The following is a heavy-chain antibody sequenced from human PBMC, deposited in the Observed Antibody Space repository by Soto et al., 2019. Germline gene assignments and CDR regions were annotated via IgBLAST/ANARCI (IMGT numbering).Heavy chain of an antibody. CDR3: AKRTIYYGDNEDYFHY. V-gene: IGHV3-23*01. CDR1: GFTFSSYG. D-gene: IGHD4-17*01. J-gene: IGHJ4*02. CDR2: LSGSGGST. Sequence: GGSLRLSCAASGFTFSSYGMGWVRQAPGKGLEWVSTLSGSGGSTYYADSVKGRFTISRDNSKNTLYLQMNSLRADDTAVYYCAKRTIYYGDNEDYFHYWGQGTLVTVSS.